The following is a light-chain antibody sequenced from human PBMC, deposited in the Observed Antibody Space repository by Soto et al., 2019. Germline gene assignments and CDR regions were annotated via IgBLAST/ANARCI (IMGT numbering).Light chain of an antibody. CDR3: VSFTTSRSDV. V-gene: IGLV2-14*03. Sequence: QSVLTQPASVSGSPGQSITISCTGTSSDVGAYIFVSWYQQHPGKAPKLMIYDIINRPSGVSNRFSGSKSGNTASLTISGLQAEDEADYYCVSFTTSRSDVFGTGTKVTVL. CDR1: SSDVGAYIF. J-gene: IGLJ1*01. CDR2: DII.